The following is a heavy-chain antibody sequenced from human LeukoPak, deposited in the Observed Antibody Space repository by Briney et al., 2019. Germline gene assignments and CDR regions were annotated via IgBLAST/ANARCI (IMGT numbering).Heavy chain of an antibody. CDR2: ISDDETYK. V-gene: IGHV3-30-3*01. D-gene: IGHD6-19*01. J-gene: IGHJ4*02. CDR3: ARILDSAWGELGY. Sequence: PGGSLRLSCAASGFTFNSYSMHWVRQAPGKGLEWVTAISDDETYKFYADSVKGRFTISRDNSKNTLYLQMNSLRAEDTAVYYCARILDSAWGELGYWGQGTLVTVSS. CDR1: GFTFNSYS.